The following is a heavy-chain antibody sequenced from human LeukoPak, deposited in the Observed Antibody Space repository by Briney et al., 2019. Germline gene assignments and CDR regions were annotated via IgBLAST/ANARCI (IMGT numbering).Heavy chain of an antibody. D-gene: IGHD6-13*01. CDR1: GFTVSSNY. CDR2: IYSGGST. Sequence: PGGSLRLSCAASGFTVSSNYMSWVRQAPGKGLEWVSVIYSGGSTYYADSVKGRFTISRHNSKNTLCLQMNSLRAEDTAVYYCARSAYSSSWYHGGMDVWGQGTTVTVSS. CDR3: ARSAYSSSWYHGGMDV. J-gene: IGHJ6*02. V-gene: IGHV3-53*04.